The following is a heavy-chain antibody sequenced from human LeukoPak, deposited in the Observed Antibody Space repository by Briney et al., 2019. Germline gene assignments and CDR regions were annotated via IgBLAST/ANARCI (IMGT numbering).Heavy chain of an antibody. V-gene: IGHV3-43*02. J-gene: IGHJ4*02. D-gene: IGHD6-19*01. Sequence: GGSLGLSCAAPGFMFHDYAIHWVRQAPGKGLEWVSLISGDGGSTFYADSVKGRFTISRDNSKNSLYLQMNSLRSDDTTLYYCARESESSGWYDYWGQGTLVTVSS. CDR2: ISGDGGST. CDR3: ARESESSGWYDY. CDR1: GFMFHDYA.